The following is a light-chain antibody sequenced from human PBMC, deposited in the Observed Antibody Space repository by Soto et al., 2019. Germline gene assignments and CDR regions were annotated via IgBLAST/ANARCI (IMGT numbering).Light chain of an antibody. J-gene: IGKJ4*01. CDR1: QNINFN. CDR3: QQYHNWPPLT. CDR2: GAS. V-gene: IGKV3D-15*01. Sequence: ETLMTQSPATPSASPGERVTLSCRASQNINFNLAWYQQKPGQAPRVLIYGASSRASGIPDRFSGSGSGTDFTLTISRLEHDDFAFYYCQQYHNWPPLTFGGGTRVEIK.